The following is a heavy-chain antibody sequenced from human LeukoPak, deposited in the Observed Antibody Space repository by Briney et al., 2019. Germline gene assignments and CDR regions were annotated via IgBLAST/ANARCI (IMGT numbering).Heavy chain of an antibody. V-gene: IGHV1-2*06. CDR1: GYTFTSYY. J-gene: IGHJ4*02. Sequence: ASVEVSCKASGYTFTSYYMHWVRQAPGQGLEWMGRINPNSGGTNYAQKFQGRVTMTRDTSISTAYMELSRLRSDDTAVYYCARARSIAARPFDYWGQGTLVTVSS. D-gene: IGHD6-6*01. CDR2: INPNSGGT. CDR3: ARARSIAARPFDY.